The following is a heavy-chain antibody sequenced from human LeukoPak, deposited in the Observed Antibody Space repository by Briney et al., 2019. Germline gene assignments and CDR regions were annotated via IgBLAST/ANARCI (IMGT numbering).Heavy chain of an antibody. CDR3: ARHDYYGSLNWFDP. CDR1: GGSLNSPNYY. CDR2: IYYSGTT. D-gene: IGHD3-10*01. J-gene: IGHJ5*02. V-gene: IGHV4-39*01. Sequence: PSETLSLTCIVSGGSLNSPNYYWGWIRQPPGKGLEWIGTIYYSGTTYYNPSLKSRLTISVDTSKNQFSLKLTSVTAAETAVYYCARHDYYGSLNWFDPWGQGTLITVSS.